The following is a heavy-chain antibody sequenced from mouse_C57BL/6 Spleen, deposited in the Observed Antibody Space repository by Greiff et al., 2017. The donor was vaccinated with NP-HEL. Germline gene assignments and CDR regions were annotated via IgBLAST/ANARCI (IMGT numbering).Heavy chain of an antibody. V-gene: IGHV1-19*01. D-gene: IGHD2-5*01. CDR2: INPYNGGT. CDR3: ARSESNSYFDY. J-gene: IGHJ2*01. CDR1: GYTFTDYY. Sequence: VQLQQSGPVLVKPRASVKMSCKASGYTFTDYYMNWVKQSHGKSLEWIGVINPYNGGTSYNQKFKGKATLTVDKSSSTAYMELNSLTYEDSEDYYSARSESNSYFDYWGQGTTLTVSS.